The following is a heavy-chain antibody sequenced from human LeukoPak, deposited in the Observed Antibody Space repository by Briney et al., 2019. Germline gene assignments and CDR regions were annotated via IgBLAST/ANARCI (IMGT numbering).Heavy chain of an antibody. Sequence: GASVKVSCKASGYTFTSYGISWVRQAPGQGLEWMGWISAFNGITNYAQKFQGRVTMTTDISTSTGYMELRSLRSDDTAVYYCARTHRLPYYMDVWGKGTTVTISS. CDR2: ISAFNGIT. V-gene: IGHV1-18*01. CDR3: ARTHRLPYYMDV. J-gene: IGHJ6*03. CDR1: GYTFTSYG.